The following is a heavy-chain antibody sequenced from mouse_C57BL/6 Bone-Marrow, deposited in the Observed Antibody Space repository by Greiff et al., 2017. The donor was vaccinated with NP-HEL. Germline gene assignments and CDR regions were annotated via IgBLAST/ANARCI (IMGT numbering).Heavy chain of an antibody. D-gene: IGHD4-1*01. V-gene: IGHV1-80*01. CDR1: GYAFSSYW. Sequence: VQLQQSGASVKISCKASGYAFSSYWLNWVKQRPGKGLEWIGQIYPGDGDTNYNGKFKGKATLPADKSSSTAYMQLSSLTSEDSAVYFCAKDWNYFDYWGQGTTLTVSS. CDR3: AKDWNYFDY. CDR2: IYPGDGDT. J-gene: IGHJ2*01.